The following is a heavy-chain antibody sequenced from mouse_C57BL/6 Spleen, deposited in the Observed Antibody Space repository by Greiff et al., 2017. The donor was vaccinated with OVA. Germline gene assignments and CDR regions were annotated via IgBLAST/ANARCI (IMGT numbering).Heavy chain of an antibody. V-gene: IGHV1-72*01. CDR2: IDPNSGGT. Sequence: QVQLQQPGAELVKPGASVKLSCKASGYTFTSYWMHWVKQRPGRGLEWIGRIDPNSGGTKYNEKFKSKATLTVDKPSSTAHMQLSSLTSEDSAVYYCAREDLDYYGSSSFAYWGQGTLVTVSA. CDR1: GYTFTSYW. J-gene: IGHJ3*01. D-gene: IGHD1-1*01. CDR3: AREDLDYYGSSSFAY.